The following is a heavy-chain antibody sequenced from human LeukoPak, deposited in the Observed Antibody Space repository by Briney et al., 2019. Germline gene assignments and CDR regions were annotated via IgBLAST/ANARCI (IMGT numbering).Heavy chain of an antibody. CDR1: GGTFSSYA. V-gene: IGHV1-69*13. CDR3: ARARDGDYSTRDAFDI. D-gene: IGHD4-17*01. CDR2: IIPIFGTA. Sequence: SVKVSCKASGGTFSSYAISWVRQAPGQGLEWMGGIIPIFGTANYAQKFQGRVTITADESTSTAYMELSSLRSEDTAVYYCARARDGDYSTRDAFDIWGQGTMVTVSS. J-gene: IGHJ3*02.